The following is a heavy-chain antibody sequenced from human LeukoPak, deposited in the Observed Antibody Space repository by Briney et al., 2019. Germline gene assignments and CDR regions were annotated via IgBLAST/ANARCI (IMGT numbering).Heavy chain of an antibody. V-gene: IGHV3-9*01. CDR2: INWSGGSK. Sequence: AGGSLRLSCAASGFTFDEYAMHWVRQAPGEGLEWVSGINWSGGSKGYADSVKGRFTISRDNAMNSLYLQMNSLTTEDTALYYCAKDNYDILTGTAWGYFDLWGRGTLVTVSS. J-gene: IGHJ2*01. CDR3: AKDNYDILTGTAWGYFDL. D-gene: IGHD3-9*01. CDR1: GFTFDEYA.